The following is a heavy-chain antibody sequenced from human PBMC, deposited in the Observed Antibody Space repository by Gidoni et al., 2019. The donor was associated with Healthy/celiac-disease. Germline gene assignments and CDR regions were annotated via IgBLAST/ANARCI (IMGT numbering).Heavy chain of an antibody. CDR3: ARGVTIFGVVITYYFDY. Sequence: IRQPPGKGLEWIGYIYYSGSTNYNPSLKSRVTISVDTSKNQFSLKLSSVTAADTAVYYCARGVTIFGVVITYYFDYWGQGTLVTVSS. V-gene: IGHV4-59*01. CDR2: IYYSGST. D-gene: IGHD3-3*01. J-gene: IGHJ4*02.